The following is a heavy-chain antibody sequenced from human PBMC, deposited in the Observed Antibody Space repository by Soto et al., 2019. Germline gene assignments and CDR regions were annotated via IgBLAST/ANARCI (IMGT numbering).Heavy chain of an antibody. J-gene: IGHJ6*04. D-gene: IGHD4-4*01. Sequence: NLVGSLRLSFAASGFTFSSYSMNWVRQAPGKGLEWVSSISSSNNYIYYADSVKGRFTISRDNAKNSLFLQMNSLRAEDTAVYYCARDQGTVTTLYSYYGMDGWGKGTTVTVHS. V-gene: IGHV3-21*01. CDR2: ISSSNNYI. CDR1: GFTFSSYS. CDR3: ARDQGTVTTLYSYYGMDG.